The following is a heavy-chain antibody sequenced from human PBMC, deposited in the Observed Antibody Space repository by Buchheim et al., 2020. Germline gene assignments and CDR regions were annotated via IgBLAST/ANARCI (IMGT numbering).Heavy chain of an antibody. CDR2: IWYDGSNK. CDR1: GFTFSSYG. D-gene: IGHD2-2*02. CDR3: ARDQYCSSTSCYTFPFDY. J-gene: IGHJ4*02. Sequence: QVQLVESGGGVVQPGRSLRLSCAASGFTFSSYGMHWVRQAPGKGLEWVAVIWYDGSNKYYADSVKGRFTISRDNSKNKLYLQMNSLRAEDTAVYYCARDQYCSSTSCYTFPFDYWGQGTL. V-gene: IGHV3-33*01.